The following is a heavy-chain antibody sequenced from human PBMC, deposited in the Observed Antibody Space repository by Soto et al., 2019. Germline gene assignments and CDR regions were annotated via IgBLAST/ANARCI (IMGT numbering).Heavy chain of an antibody. CDR1: GGTFSSYA. J-gene: IGHJ1*01. CDR3: ARVYDSSGYYLQYFQR. D-gene: IGHD3-22*01. Sequence: SVKVSCKASGGTFSSYAISWVRQAPGQGLEWMGGIIPIFGTANYAQKFQGRVTITADESTSTAYMELSSLRSEDTAVYYCARVYDSSGYYLQYFQRWGQGTLVTVSS. V-gene: IGHV1-69*13. CDR2: IIPIFGTA.